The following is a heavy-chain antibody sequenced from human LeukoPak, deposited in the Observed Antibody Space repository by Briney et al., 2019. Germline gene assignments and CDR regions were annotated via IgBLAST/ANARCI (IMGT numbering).Heavy chain of an antibody. Sequence: LETLSLTCTVSGGSISSSSYYWGWFRQPPGKGLEWIGSIYYSGSTYYNPSLKSRVTISVDTSKNQFSLKLSSVTAADTAVYYCARDAPPPQWLARYYYYGMDVWGQGTTVTVSS. CDR2: IYYSGST. V-gene: IGHV4-39*07. CDR1: GGSISSSSYY. J-gene: IGHJ6*02. CDR3: ARDAPPPQWLARYYYYGMDV. D-gene: IGHD6-19*01.